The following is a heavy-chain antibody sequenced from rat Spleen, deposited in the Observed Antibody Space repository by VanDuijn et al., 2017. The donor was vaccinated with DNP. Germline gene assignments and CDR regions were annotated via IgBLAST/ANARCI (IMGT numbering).Heavy chain of an antibody. J-gene: IGHJ2*01. D-gene: IGHD1-11*01. CDR3: AREGDYGGYSAKFDY. V-gene: IGHV5-29*01. Sequence: EVQLVESGGGLVQPGRSLKLSCAASGFTFSNYWMTWIRQAPGKGLEWVTTISFDGSSTYYRDSVKGRFTISRDNAKSTLYLQMDSLRSEDTATYYCAREGDYGGYSAKFDYWGQGVMVTVSS. CDR2: ISFDGSST. CDR1: GFTFSNYW.